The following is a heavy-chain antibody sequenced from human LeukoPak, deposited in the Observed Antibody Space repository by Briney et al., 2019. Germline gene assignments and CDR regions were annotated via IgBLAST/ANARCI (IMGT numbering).Heavy chain of an antibody. D-gene: IGHD3-22*01. CDR1: GGSISSSAYY. J-gene: IGHJ4*02. Sequence: SETLSLTCTVSGGSISSSAYYWGWIRQPPGKGLEWIGSIYDSGTAYYNPSLKSRVTMSVDASKNQFSLKLSSVTAADTAVYYCARPSGGYYSSYAYWGQGTLVTVSS. V-gene: IGHV4-39*01. CDR2: IYDSGTA. CDR3: ARPSGGYYSSYAY.